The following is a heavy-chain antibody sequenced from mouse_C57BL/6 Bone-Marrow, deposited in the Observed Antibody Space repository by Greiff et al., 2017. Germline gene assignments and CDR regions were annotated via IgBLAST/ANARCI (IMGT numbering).Heavy chain of an antibody. Sequence: EVQLLESGPGLVKPSQSLSLTCSVTGYSITSGYYWNWIRQFPGNKLEWMGYISYDGSNNYNPSLKNRISITRDTSKNQFFLKLNSVTTEDTATYYCARLSITTVVATWYFDYWGQGTTLTVSS. J-gene: IGHJ2*01. V-gene: IGHV3-6*01. CDR2: ISYDGSN. D-gene: IGHD1-1*01. CDR3: ARLSITTVVATWYFDY. CDR1: GYSITSGYY.